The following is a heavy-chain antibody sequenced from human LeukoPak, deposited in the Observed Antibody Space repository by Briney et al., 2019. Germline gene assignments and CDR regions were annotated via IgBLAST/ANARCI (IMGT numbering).Heavy chain of an antibody. V-gene: IGHV1-69*05. CDR1: GGTFSSYA. CDR3: ARGYGGVNYYDSSGYYFDY. D-gene: IGHD3-22*01. CDR2: IIPIFGTA. Sequence: SVKVSCKASGGTFSSYAISWVRQAPGQGLEWMGRIIPIFGTANYAQKFQGRVTITTDESTSTAYMELSSLRSEDAAVYYCARGYGGVNYYDSSGYYFDYWGQGTLVTVSS. J-gene: IGHJ4*02.